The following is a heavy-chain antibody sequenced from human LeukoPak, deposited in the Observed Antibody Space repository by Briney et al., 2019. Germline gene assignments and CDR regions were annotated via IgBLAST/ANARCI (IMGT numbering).Heavy chain of an antibody. CDR1: GFTVSSNY. J-gene: IGHJ6*02. D-gene: IGHD6-13*01. Sequence: GGSLRLSCAASGFTVSSNYMSWVRQAPGKGLEWVSVIYSGGSTYYADSVKGRFTISRDNSKNTLYLQMNSLRAEDTAVYYCVARSSSWYGVLYGMDVWGQGTTVTVSS. CDR2: IYSGGST. V-gene: IGHV3-66*01. CDR3: VARSSSWYGVLYGMDV.